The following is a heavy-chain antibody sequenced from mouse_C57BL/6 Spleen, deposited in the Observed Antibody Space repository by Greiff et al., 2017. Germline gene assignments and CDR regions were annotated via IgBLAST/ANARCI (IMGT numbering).Heavy chain of an antibody. CDR3: ARRDYGSSYGGYAMDY. J-gene: IGHJ4*01. CDR1: GYTFTSYW. D-gene: IGHD1-1*01. V-gene: IGHV1-69*01. CDR2: IDPSDSYT. Sequence: QVQLQQPGAELVMPGASVKLSRKASGYTFTSYWMHWVKQRPGQGLEWIGEIDPSDSYTNYNQKFKGKSTLTVDKSSSTAYMQLSSLTSEDSAVYYCARRDYGSSYGGYAMDYWGQGTSVTVSS.